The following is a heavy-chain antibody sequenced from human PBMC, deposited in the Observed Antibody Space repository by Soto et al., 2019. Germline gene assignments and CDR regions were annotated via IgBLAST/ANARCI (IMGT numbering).Heavy chain of an antibody. J-gene: IGHJ4*02. Sequence: GGSLRLSCAASGFTFSRYAMHWVRQAPGKGLEYVSSVDSSGTRKHYANSVKGRFTISRDNSKNTLYLQMNSLKTEDTAVYYCTTDSRDIVLVPAAIQVDYWGQGTLVTVSS. D-gene: IGHD2-2*01. CDR1: GFTFSRYA. CDR3: TTDSRDIVLVPAAIQVDY. V-gene: IGHV3-64*01. CDR2: VDSSGTRK.